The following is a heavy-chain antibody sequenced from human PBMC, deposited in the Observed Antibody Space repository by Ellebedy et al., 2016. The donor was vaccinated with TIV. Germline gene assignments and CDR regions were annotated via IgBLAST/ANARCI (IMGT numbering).Heavy chain of an antibody. CDR3: ARGRSGTYIHHAFDY. CDR2: FGISGDST. D-gene: IGHD1-14*01. V-gene: IGHV3-23*01. CDR1: GFTFSSYA. J-gene: IGHJ4*02. Sequence: GESLKISCAASGFTFSSYAMSWVRQAPGKGLEWVSGFGISGDSTYYADSVKGRFTISRDNSKNTLSLQMNSLRGEDKAIYYCARGRSGTYIHHAFDYWGQGTLVTVSS.